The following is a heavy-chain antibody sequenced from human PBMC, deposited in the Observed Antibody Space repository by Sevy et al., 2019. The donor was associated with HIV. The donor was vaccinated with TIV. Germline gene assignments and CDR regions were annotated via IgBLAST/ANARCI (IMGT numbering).Heavy chain of an antibody. CDR3: TTDLSWYYSGSGTNRLHRPGRYYMDV. CDR1: GFTFSNAW. Sequence: GGYLRLSCAASGFTFSNAWMSWVRQAPGKGLEWVGRIKSKTDGGTTDYAAPVKGRFTISRDDSKNRLYLQMNSLKTEDTAVYYCTTDLSWYYSGSGTNRLHRPGRYYMDVWGNGTTVTVSS. D-gene: IGHD3-10*01. CDR2: IKSKTDGGTT. J-gene: IGHJ6*03. V-gene: IGHV3-15*01.